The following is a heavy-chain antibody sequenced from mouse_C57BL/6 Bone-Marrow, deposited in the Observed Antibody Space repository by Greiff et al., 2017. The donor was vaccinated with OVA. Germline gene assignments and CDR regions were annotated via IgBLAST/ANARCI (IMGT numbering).Heavy chain of an antibody. J-gene: IGHJ1*03. V-gene: IGHV1-85*01. Sequence: VQLQQSGPELVKPGASVKLSCKASGFTFASYDINWVKQRPGQGLEWIGWIYPRDGSTKYNEKFKGKATLTVDTSSSTAYMELHSLTSEDSAVYFCARKTTVVPYYWYFDVWGTGTTVTVSS. CDR1: GFTFASYD. D-gene: IGHD1-1*01. CDR3: ARKTTVVPYYWYFDV. CDR2: IYPRDGST.